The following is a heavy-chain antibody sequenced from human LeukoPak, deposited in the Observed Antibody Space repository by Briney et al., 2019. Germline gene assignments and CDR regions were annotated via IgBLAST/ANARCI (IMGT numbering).Heavy chain of an antibody. Sequence: ASVKVSCKASGSTFSSYAISWVRQAPGQGLEWMGGIIPIFGTANYAQKFQGRVTITTDESTSTAYMELSSLRSEDTAVYYCASNTIFGVVINYYYYMDVWGKGTTVTVSS. CDR1: GSTFSSYA. V-gene: IGHV1-69*05. J-gene: IGHJ6*03. CDR2: IIPIFGTA. CDR3: ASNTIFGVVINYYYYMDV. D-gene: IGHD3-3*01.